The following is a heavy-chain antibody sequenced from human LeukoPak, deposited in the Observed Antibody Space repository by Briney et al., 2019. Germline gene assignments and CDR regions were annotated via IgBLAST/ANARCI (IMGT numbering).Heavy chain of an antibody. CDR2: IWYDGSNK. Sequence: GGPLRLSCAASGFTFSSYGMHWVRQAPGKGLEWVAVIWYDGSNKYYADSVKGRFTISRDNSKNTLYLQMNSLRAEDTAVYYCARDTGYCSGGSCYSADWFDPWGQGTLVTVSS. CDR1: GFTFSSYG. V-gene: IGHV3-33*01. D-gene: IGHD2-15*01. CDR3: ARDTGYCSGGSCYSADWFDP. J-gene: IGHJ5*02.